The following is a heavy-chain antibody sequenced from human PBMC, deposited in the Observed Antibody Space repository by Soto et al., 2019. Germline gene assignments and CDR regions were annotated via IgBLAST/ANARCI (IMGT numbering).Heavy chain of an antibody. D-gene: IGHD2-21*02. CDR2: SSPIFGSA. J-gene: IGHJ5*02. Sequence: QVQLRQSGAEVKKPGSSVEVSCKASGGSFSSYALSWVRQAPGQGLEWMGESSPIFGSANYAQKFQGRVTFXADESTRTVYMEMNSLRSEDTAVYYCARSILVTTKSRWFDTWGQGTLVIVSS. V-gene: IGHV1-69*12. CDR1: GGSFSSYA. CDR3: ARSILVTTKSRWFDT.